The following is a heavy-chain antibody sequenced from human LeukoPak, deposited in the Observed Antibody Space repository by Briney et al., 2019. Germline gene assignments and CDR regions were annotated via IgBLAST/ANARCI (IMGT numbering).Heavy chain of an antibody. J-gene: IGHJ6*02. V-gene: IGHV4-61*02. CDR3: ARSDIVVVPAAIPPHYYYYGMDV. CDR1: GGSISSGSYY. D-gene: IGHD2-2*01. Sequence: SETLSLTCTVSGGSISSGSYYWSWIRQPAGKGLEWIGRIYTRGSTNYNPSLKSRVTISVDTSKNQFSLKLSSVTAADTAVYYCARSDIVVVPAAIPPHYYYYGMDVWGQGTTVTVSS. CDR2: IYTRGST.